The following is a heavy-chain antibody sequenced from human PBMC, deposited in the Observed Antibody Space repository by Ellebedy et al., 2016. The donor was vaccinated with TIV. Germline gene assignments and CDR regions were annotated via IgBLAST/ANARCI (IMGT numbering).Heavy chain of an antibody. V-gene: IGHV3-48*01. Sequence: GGSLRLXCSASEFTFSTYDMNWVRQAPGKGLEWLSYISPSSTPIHYADSVKGRFTISRDNARNSLYLQMHSLGVDDTALYYCATGDFDALDIWGQGTMVTVSS. CDR2: ISPSSTPI. J-gene: IGHJ3*02. D-gene: IGHD7-27*01. CDR1: EFTFSTYD. CDR3: ATGDFDALDI.